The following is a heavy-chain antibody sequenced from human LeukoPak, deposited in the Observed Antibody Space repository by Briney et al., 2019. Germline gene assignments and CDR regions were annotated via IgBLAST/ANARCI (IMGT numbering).Heavy chain of an antibody. CDR1: GGLISTYY. CDR3: ARGGHGDAPVPTDD. J-gene: IGHJ4*02. Sequence: SETLSLTCFVSGGLISTYYWSWIRQPPGQGLEWIGYIHSSGSSRYNPSLKSRVSISVDTSRNQFSLKLRSVTAADTAVYYCARGGHGDAPVPTDDWGQGTLVIVPS. D-gene: IGHD4-17*01. V-gene: IGHV4-59*01. CDR2: IHSSGSS.